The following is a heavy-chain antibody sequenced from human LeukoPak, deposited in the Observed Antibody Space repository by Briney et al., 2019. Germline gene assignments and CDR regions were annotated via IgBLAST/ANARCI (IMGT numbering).Heavy chain of an antibody. J-gene: IGHJ3*02. CDR1: GGSFSGYY. CDR3: ARGRGLLGYCSGGSCYRGSRSAFDI. V-gene: IGHV4-34*01. D-gene: IGHD2-15*01. CDR2: INHRGST. Sequence: SETLSLTCAVYGGSFSGYYWSWIRQPPGKGLEWIGEINHRGSTNNNPSLKSRVTISVDTSKNQFSLKLSSVTAADTAVYYCARGRGLLGYCSGGSCYRGSRSAFDIWGQGTMVTVSS.